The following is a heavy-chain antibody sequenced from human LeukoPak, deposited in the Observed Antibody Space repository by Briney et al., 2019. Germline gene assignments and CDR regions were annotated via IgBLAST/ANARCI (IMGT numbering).Heavy chain of an antibody. CDR3: ARGPLRREDY. Sequence: GSLRLSCAASGFTFSSYGMHWIRQPPGKGLEWIGEINHSGSTNYNPSLKSRVTISVDTSKSQFSLKLSSVTAADTAVYYCARGPLRREDYWGQGTLVTVSS. D-gene: IGHD5-12*01. J-gene: IGHJ4*02. CDR1: GFTFSSYG. V-gene: IGHV4-34*01. CDR2: INHSGST.